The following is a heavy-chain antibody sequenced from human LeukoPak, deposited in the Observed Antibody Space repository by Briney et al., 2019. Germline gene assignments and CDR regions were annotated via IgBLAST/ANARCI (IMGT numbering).Heavy chain of an antibody. CDR3: ARVVYDFWSAYDY. CDR1: GFIFSNYA. D-gene: IGHD3-3*01. CDR2: ISGSGGST. J-gene: IGHJ4*02. V-gene: IGHV3-23*01. Sequence: GGSLRLSCAVSGFIFSNYAMNWVRQAPGKGLEWVSAISGSGGSTYYADPVKGRFTISRDNSKNTLYLQMSSLRAEDTALYYCARVVYDFWSAYDYWGQGTLVTVSS.